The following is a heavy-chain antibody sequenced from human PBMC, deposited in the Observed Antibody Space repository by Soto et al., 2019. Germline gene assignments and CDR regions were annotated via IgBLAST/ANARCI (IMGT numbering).Heavy chain of an antibody. CDR2: IHNSGRT. V-gene: IGHV4-59*08. CDR3: ARSSTGYGGAV. J-gene: IGHJ4*02. CDR1: GGSISGYY. Sequence: QVQLQESGPGLVKPSETLSLTCTVSGGSISGYYWTWIRQSPGKGLEWIGYIHNSGRTDYTPSLKSRVTISVDTYKTQFSLKVSSVTATDTAVYYCARSSTGYGGAVWGQGILVTVSS. D-gene: IGHD3-9*01.